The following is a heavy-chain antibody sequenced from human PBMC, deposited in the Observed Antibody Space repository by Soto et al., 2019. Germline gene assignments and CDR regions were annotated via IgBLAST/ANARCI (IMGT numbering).Heavy chain of an antibody. CDR2: IDWDDDK. CDR1: GFSLSTSGMC. D-gene: IGHD6-19*01. CDR3: ARASLLSSGWSFLWYFDY. J-gene: IGHJ4*02. Sequence: GPTLVNPTQTLTLTCTFSGFSLSTSGMCVSWIRQPPGKALEWLALIDWDDDKYYSTSLKTRLTISKDTSKNQVVLTMTNMDPVDTATYYCARASLLSSGWSFLWYFDYWGQGTLVTVSS. V-gene: IGHV2-70*01.